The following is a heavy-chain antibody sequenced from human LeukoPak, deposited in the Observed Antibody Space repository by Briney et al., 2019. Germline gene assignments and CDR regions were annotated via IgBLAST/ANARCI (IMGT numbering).Heavy chain of an antibody. CDR1: GYSFSSYW. V-gene: IGHV5-51*01. CDR2: IYPGDSDT. CDR3: ARLGEVGTTTCWFDP. D-gene: IGHD1-26*01. Sequence: PGESLEISCKGSGYSFSSYWIGWVRQMPGKGLEWMGIIYPGDSDTRYSPSFQGQVTISADKSIRTAYLQWSSLKASDTAMYYCARLGEVGTTTCWFDPWGQGTLVAVSS. J-gene: IGHJ5*02.